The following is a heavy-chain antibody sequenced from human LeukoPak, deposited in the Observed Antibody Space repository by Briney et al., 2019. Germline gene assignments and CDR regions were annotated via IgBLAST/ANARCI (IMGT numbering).Heavy chain of an antibody. CDR3: ARDEVGAPPIDY. CDR2: IDPDGGRT. CDR1: GFTFSSFA. V-gene: IGHV3-74*01. D-gene: IGHD1-26*01. Sequence: PGGSLRLSCAASGFTFSSFAMSWFRQAPGKGLVWVSHIDPDGGRTKYIDSVRGRFTTSRDNAKNTLSLVMNSLRAEDTAVYYCARDEVGAPPIDYWGQGVLVTVSS. J-gene: IGHJ4*02.